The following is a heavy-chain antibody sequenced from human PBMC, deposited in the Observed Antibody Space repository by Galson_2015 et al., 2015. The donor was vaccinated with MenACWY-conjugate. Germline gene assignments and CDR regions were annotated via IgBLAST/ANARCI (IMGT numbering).Heavy chain of an antibody. V-gene: IGHV1-18*04. CDR3: VRDMGCFDH. CDR2: ISASNGNA. Sequence: SVKVSCKASGLIFTNSGFSRVRQAPGQGLEWMGWISASNGNAKYAGRVQDRVSLTTDKSTSTAYMELRSLTSDDTAVYYCVRDMGCFDHWGQGSMVTVSP. D-gene: IGHD2-8*01. CDR1: GLIFTNSG. J-gene: IGHJ4*02.